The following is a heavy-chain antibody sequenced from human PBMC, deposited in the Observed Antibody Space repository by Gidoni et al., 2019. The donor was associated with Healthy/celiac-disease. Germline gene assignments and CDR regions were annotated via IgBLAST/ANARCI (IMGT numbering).Heavy chain of an antibody. J-gene: IGHJ4*02. V-gene: IGHV1-69*04. CDR3: ARASDDYRNPDGY. CDR1: GGTFSSYA. CDR2: IIPSLGIA. D-gene: IGHD4-4*01. Sequence: QVQLVQSGAEVKKPGSSVKVSCMASGGTFSSYAISWVRQAPGQGLEGMGRIIPSLGIANYAQNVQGRVTITADKSTSTAYMELSSLRSEYTAVYYCARASDDYRNPDGYWGQGTLVTVSS.